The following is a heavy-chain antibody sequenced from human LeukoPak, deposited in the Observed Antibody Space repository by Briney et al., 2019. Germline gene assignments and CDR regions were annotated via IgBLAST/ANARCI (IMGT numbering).Heavy chain of an antibody. CDR2: INHSGST. Sequence: SETLSLTCAVYGGSFSGYYWSWIRQPPGKGLEWIGEINHSGSTNYNPSLKSRVTISVDTSKNLFSLKLSSVTAADTAVYYCARGTSGARYYYYGMDVWGKGTTVTVSS. J-gene: IGHJ6*04. CDR1: GGSFSGYY. CDR3: ARGTSGARYYYYGMDV. D-gene: IGHD2-8*02. V-gene: IGHV4-34*01.